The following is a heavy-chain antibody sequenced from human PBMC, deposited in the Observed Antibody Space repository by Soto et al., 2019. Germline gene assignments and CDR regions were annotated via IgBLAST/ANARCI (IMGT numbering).Heavy chain of an antibody. D-gene: IGHD2-15*01. CDR2: ISGSGGST. Sequence: PGGSLRLSCAASGFTFSSYAMSWVRQAPGKGLEWVSAISGSGGSTYYADSVKGRFTISRDNSKNTLYLQMNSLRAEDTAVYYCAKDGGGSSAFWGYLDYWGQGTLVTVS. J-gene: IGHJ4*02. CDR1: GFTFSSYA. CDR3: AKDGGGSSAFWGYLDY. V-gene: IGHV3-23*01.